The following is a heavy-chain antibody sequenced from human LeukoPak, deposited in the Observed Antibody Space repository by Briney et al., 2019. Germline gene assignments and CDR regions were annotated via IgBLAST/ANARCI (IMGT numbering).Heavy chain of an antibody. CDR3: ARNLPYYYDSSGYDY. CDR1: GFTFSSYG. D-gene: IGHD3-22*01. V-gene: IGHV3-33*01. Sequence: GGSLRLSCAASGFTFSSYGMHWVRQAPGKGLEWVAVIWYDGSNKYYADSVKGRFTISRDNSKNTLYLQMNSLRPEDTAVYYCARNLPYYYDSSGYDYWGQGTLVTVSS. CDR2: IWYDGSNK. J-gene: IGHJ4*02.